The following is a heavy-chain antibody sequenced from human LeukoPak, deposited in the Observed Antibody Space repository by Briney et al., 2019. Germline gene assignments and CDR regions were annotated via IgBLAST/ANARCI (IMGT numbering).Heavy chain of an antibody. Sequence: SETLSLTCTVSGGSISSYYWSWIRQPPGKGLEWIGYVYYSGSTNYNPSLKNRVTISVDTSKNQFSLELNSVTAGDTAVYYCARHCSGGSCYSGYYYGMDVWGQGTTVTVS. CDR1: GGSISSYY. CDR2: VYYSGST. CDR3: ARHCSGGSCYSGYYYGMDV. V-gene: IGHV4-59*08. J-gene: IGHJ6*02. D-gene: IGHD2-15*01.